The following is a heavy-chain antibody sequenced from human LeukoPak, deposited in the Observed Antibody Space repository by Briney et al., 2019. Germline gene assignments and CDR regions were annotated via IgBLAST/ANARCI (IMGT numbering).Heavy chain of an antibody. CDR1: GFTVSSNY. CDR2: IYSGGST. J-gene: IGHJ4*02. Sequence: GGSLRLSCAASGFTVSSNYMSWVRQAPGKGPEWVSVIYSGGSTYYADSVKGRFTISRDNSKNTLYLQMNSLRAEDTAVYYCARGRFDWFLYSDYWGQGTLVTVSS. CDR3: ARGRFDWFLYSDY. V-gene: IGHV3-66*01. D-gene: IGHD3-9*01.